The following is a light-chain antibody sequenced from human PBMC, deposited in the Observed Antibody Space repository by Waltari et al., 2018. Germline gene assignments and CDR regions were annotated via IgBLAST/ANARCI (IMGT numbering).Light chain of an antibody. CDR1: SSDVGGYNY. V-gene: IGLV2-14*01. Sequence: QSALTQPASVSGSPGQSITISCTGTSSDVGGYNYVSWYQQHPGKAPTPMIYDVTNRPSGVSTRFSGSKSGNTAALTVSGLQAEDAADYYCSSYTSSSTFVVFGGGTKLTVL. CDR2: DVT. CDR3: SSYTSSSTFVV. J-gene: IGLJ2*01.